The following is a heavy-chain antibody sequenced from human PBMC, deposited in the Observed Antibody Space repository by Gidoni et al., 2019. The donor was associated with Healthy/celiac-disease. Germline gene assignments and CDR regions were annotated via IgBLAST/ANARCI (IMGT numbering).Heavy chain of an antibody. D-gene: IGHD3-16*02. CDR2: IYYSGST. Sequence: KGLEWIGSIYYSGSTYYNPSLKSRVTISVDTSKNQFSLKLSSVTAADTAVYYCARLGDYDYVWGSYRFDYWGLGTLVTVSS. J-gene: IGHJ4*02. CDR3: ARLGDYDYVWGSYRFDY. V-gene: IGHV4-39*07.